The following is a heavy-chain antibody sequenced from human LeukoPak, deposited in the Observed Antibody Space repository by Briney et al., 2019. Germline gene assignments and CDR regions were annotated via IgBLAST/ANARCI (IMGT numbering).Heavy chain of an antibody. CDR2: INPNSGGT. Sequence: ASVKVSCKASGYTFTGYYMHWVRQAPGQGLEWMGWINPNSGGTNYAQKFQGRVTMTTDTSTSTAYMELRSLRSDDTAVYYCARAMGTIVVVPAAYDYWGQGTLVTVSS. V-gene: IGHV1-2*02. J-gene: IGHJ4*02. CDR3: ARAMGTIVVVPAAYDY. CDR1: GYTFTGYY. D-gene: IGHD2-2*01.